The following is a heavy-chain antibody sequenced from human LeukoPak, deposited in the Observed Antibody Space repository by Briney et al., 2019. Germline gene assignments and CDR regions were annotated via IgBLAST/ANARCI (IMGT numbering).Heavy chain of an antibody. V-gene: IGHV3-48*03. CDR1: GFTFSSYE. CDR3: ARDLDGYSILDY. J-gene: IGHJ4*02. Sequence: GGSLRLSCAASGFTFSSYEMNWVRQAPGKGREWVSYISSSGSTIYYADSVKGRFTISRDNAKNSLYLQMNSLRAEDTAVYYCARDLDGYSILDYWGQGTLVTVSS. D-gene: IGHD5-24*01. CDR2: ISSSGSTI.